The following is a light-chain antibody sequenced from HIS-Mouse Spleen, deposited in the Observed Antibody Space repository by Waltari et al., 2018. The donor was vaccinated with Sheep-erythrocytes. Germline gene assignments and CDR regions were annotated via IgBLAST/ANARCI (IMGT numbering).Light chain of an antibody. CDR2: DGS. CDR1: SSDVGGYNY. CDR3: SSYTSSSTLVV. V-gene: IGLV2-14*01. Sequence: QSALTQPASVSGSPGQSITISCTGTSSDVGGYNYVSWYQQPPGKAPKRMIYDGSNRPSGVCTRFAGSKSGNTASLNISGLQAEDEADYYCSSYTSSSTLVVFGGGTKLTVL. J-gene: IGLJ2*01.